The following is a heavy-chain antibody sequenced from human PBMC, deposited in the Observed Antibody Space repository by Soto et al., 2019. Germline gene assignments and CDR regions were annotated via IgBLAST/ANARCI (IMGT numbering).Heavy chain of an antibody. Sequence: QVQLQESGPGLVKPSQTLSLTCTVSAGSIRSGDYYWTWIRQPPGKGLEWIGYIDHSGSAYYNPSLKSRATISIYTSNNHFSLKMTSVTAADTAVYYGAGELGTFYFDPWGQGTLVTVSS. CDR3: AGELGTFYFDP. CDR1: AGSIRSGDYY. D-gene: IGHD7-27*01. V-gene: IGHV4-30-4*01. J-gene: IGHJ4*02. CDR2: IDHSGSA.